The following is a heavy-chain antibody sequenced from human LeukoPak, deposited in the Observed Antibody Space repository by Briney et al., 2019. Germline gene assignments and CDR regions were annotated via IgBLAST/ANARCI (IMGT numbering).Heavy chain of an antibody. J-gene: IGHJ4*02. Sequence: GGSLRLSCAASGFTFSSYAMSWVRQAPGKGLEWVSAISGSGDITYYADSVKGRFTISRDNSKKTLYLQMNSLRAEDTAVYYCAKSHHVTAIDYWGQGTLVTVSS. CDR2: ISGSGDIT. V-gene: IGHV3-23*01. CDR3: AKSHHVTAIDY. CDR1: GFTFSSYA. D-gene: IGHD2-21*02.